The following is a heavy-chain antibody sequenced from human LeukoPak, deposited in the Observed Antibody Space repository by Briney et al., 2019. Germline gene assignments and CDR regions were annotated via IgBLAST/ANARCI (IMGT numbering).Heavy chain of an antibody. D-gene: IGHD6-19*01. CDR1: GSPFTSYW. V-gene: IGHV5-51*01. J-gene: IGHJ3*02. CDR3: ARPPGYSSGWYSGPHAFDI. Sequence: GGSLQISCQGSGSPFTSYWIGWVRRLPGKGLEWMGIIYPGDSDTTYSPSFQGQVIISADKSIYTAYLQWSSLKASDTAMYYCARPPGYSSGWYSGPHAFDIWGQGTMVTVSS. CDR2: IYPGDSDT.